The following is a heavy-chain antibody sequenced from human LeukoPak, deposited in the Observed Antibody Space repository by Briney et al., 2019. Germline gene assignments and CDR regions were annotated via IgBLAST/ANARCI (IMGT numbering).Heavy chain of an antibody. J-gene: IGHJ4*02. CDR1: GFTFSSYA. Sequence: GGSLRLSCAASGFTFSSYAMHWVRQAPGKGLEWVAVISYDGSNKYYADSVKGRFTISRDNSKNTLYLQMNSLRAEGTAVYYCAKTSGYSYGTGLDYWGQGTLVTVSS. V-gene: IGHV3-30-3*02. D-gene: IGHD5-18*01. CDR2: ISYDGSNK. CDR3: AKTSGYSYGTGLDY.